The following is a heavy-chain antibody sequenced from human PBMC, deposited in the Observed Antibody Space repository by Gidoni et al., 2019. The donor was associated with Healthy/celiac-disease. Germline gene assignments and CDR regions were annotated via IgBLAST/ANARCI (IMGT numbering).Heavy chain of an antibody. CDR2: ISWNSGSI. J-gene: IGHJ4*02. CDR3: AKDGVGVVVAATPYYFDY. CDR1: GFTFVDYA. Sequence: EVQLVESGGGLVQPGRSLRLHCAASGFTFVDYAMHWVRQAPGKGLEWGSGISWNSGSIGYADSVKGRFTIARDNAKNSLYLQMNSLRAEDTALYYCAKDGVGVVVAATPYYFDYWGQGTLVTVSS. V-gene: IGHV3-9*01. D-gene: IGHD2-15*01.